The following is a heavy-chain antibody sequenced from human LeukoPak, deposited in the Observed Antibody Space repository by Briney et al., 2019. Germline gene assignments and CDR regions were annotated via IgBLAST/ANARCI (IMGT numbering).Heavy chain of an antibody. Sequence: SETLSLTCAVYGGSFSGYYWSWIRQPPGKGLEWIGEINHSGSTNYNPSLKSRVTISVDTSKNQFSLKLSSVTAADTAVYYCASLGCSSTSCSTFDYWGQGTLVTVSS. V-gene: IGHV4-34*01. CDR1: GGSFSGYY. D-gene: IGHD2-2*01. J-gene: IGHJ4*02. CDR3: ASLGCSSTSCSTFDY. CDR2: INHSGST.